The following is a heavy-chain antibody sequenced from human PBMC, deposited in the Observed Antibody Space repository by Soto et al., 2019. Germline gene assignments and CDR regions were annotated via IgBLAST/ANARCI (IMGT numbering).Heavy chain of an antibody. J-gene: IGHJ5*02. CDR3: ARDKTQGAGWFDP. CDR2: LYNSETT. V-gene: IGHV3-53*01. Sequence: LRLSCAASGLEVSYNYMNWVRQAPGKGLEWVSVLYNSETTYYAESVKGRFTISRDTVKNTVYLEMNNLRVDDTAVYYCARDKTQGAGWFDPWGRGTLVTVSS. CDR1: GLEVSYNY.